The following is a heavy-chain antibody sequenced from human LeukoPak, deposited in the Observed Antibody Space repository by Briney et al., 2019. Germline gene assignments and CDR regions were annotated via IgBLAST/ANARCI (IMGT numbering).Heavy chain of an antibody. V-gene: IGHV3-21*04. CDR2: ISSSSSYI. CDR3: ARDSTTVTTDY. J-gene: IGHJ4*02. D-gene: IGHD4-17*01. CDR1: GFTFSSYS. Sequence: GGSLRLSCAASGFTFSSYSMNWVRQAPGKGLEWVSSISSSSSYIYHADSVKGRFTISRDNAKNSLYLQMNSLRAEDTAVYYCARDSTTVTTDYWGQGTLVTVSS.